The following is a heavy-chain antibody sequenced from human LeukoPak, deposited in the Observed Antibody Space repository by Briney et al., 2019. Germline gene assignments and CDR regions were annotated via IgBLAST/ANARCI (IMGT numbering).Heavy chain of an antibody. D-gene: IGHD3-22*01. V-gene: IGHV3-23*02. J-gene: IGHJ4*02. CDR2: ISGNGAGT. CDR3: AKDSDYDSSGYYGLDY. Sequence: GGSLRLSCTPSGFTFSSHAMSWVRQAPGKGLEWVSGISGNGAGTYYGDSVKGRFTISRDNSKNTLYLQMNSLRAEDTAVYYCAKDSDYDSSGYYGLDYWGQGTLVTVSS. CDR1: GFTFSSHA.